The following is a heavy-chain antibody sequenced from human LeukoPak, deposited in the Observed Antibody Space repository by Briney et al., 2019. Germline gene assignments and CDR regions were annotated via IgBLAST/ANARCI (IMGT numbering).Heavy chain of an antibody. Sequence: ASVKVSCKSSGYTFTSYGISWVRQAPGQGLEWMGWVSGYNDGTNYAQKFQGRVTMTTDTSTNTAYMELRSLRSDDTAVYYCARDWIIRTREDCFDPWGQGTPVTVSS. CDR1: GYTFTSYG. D-gene: IGHD1-20*01. CDR2: VSGYNDGT. V-gene: IGHV1-18*01. CDR3: ARDWIIRTREDCFDP. J-gene: IGHJ5*02.